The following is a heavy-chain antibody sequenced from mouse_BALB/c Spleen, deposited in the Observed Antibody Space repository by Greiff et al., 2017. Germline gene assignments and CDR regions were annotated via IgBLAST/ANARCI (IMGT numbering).Heavy chain of an antibody. D-gene: IGHD2-1*01. CDR2: IDPENGDT. J-gene: IGHJ4*01. CDR1: GFNIKDYY. Sequence: EVQRVESGAELVRSGASVKLSCTASGFNIKDYYMHWVKQRPEQGLEWIGWIDPENGDTEYAPKFQGKATMTADTSSNTAYLQLSSLTSEDTAVYYCNAGGGNYVAGAMDYWGQGTSVTVSS. V-gene: IGHV14-4*02. CDR3: NAGGGNYVAGAMDY.